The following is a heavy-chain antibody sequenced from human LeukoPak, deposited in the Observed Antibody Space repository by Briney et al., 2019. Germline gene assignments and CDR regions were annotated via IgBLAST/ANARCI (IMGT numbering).Heavy chain of an antibody. CDR2: ISGSDGST. J-gene: IGHJ1*01. D-gene: IGHD6-13*01. CDR1: GFTFSSYA. CDR3: AKDKDSSSWYWFQH. V-gene: IGHV3-23*01. Sequence: GGSLRLSCAASGFTFSSYAMSWVRQAPGMGLEWVSGISGSDGSTYYADSVKGRFTISRDNSKNTLYLQMNSLRAEDTAIYYCAKDKDSSSWYWFQHWGQGTLVIVSS.